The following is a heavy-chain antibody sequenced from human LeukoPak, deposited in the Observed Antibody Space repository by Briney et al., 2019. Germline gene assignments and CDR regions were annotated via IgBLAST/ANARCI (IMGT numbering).Heavy chain of an antibody. D-gene: IGHD2-2*01. CDR1: GYTFTSYA. CDR2: INAGNGNT. V-gene: IGHV1-3*01. CDR3: ARGIVVVPAAMYY. J-gene: IGHJ4*02. Sequence: ASVKVSCKASGYTFTSYAMHWVRQAPGQRLEWMGWINAGNGNTKYSQKFQGRVTITRDTSASTAYMELSSLRSEDTAVYYCARGIVVVPAAMYYRGQGTLVTVSS.